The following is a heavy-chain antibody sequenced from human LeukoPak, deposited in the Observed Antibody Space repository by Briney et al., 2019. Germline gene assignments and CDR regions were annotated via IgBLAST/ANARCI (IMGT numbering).Heavy chain of an antibody. J-gene: IGHJ6*02. D-gene: IGHD1-1*01. CDR1: GGSISSGGYS. V-gene: IGHV4-30-2*01. CDR2: IYHSGST. Sequence: SQILSLTCAVSGGSISSGGYSWSWIRQPPGKGLEWIGYIYHSGSTNYNPSLKSRVTISVDTSKNQFSLKLSSVTAADTAVYYCARVGGTNYYYYGMDVWGQGTTVTVSS. CDR3: ARVGGTNYYYYGMDV.